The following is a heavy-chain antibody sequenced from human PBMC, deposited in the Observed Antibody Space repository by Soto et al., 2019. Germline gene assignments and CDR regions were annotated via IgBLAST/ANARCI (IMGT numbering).Heavy chain of an antibody. CDR1: GFTFSSYG. CDR3: ARTGTIFGEGIYYYYYVMDV. D-gene: IGHD3-3*01. Sequence: HPGGSLRLSCAASGFTFSSYGMHWVRQAPGKGLEWVAVIWYDGSNKYYADSVKGRFTISRDNSKNTLYLQMNSLRAEDTAVYYCARTGTIFGEGIYYYYYVMDVWGQGTTVTVSS. V-gene: IGHV3-33*01. J-gene: IGHJ6*02. CDR2: IWYDGSNK.